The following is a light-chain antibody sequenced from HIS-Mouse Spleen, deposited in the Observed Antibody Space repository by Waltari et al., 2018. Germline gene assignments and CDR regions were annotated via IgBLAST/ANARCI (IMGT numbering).Light chain of an antibody. CDR2: QDS. CDR3: QAWDSSTVV. CDR1: KLGDKS. Sequence: SYELTQPPSVSVSPGQTSSITCSGEKLGDKSACWYQKQPGQSPVPVIYQDSKRPSGIPERFSGSNSGNTATLTISGTQAMDEADYYCQAWDSSTVVFGGGTKLTVL. J-gene: IGLJ2*01. V-gene: IGLV3-1*01.